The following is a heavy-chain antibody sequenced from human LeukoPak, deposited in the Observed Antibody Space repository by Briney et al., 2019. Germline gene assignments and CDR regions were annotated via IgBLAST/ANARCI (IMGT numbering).Heavy chain of an antibody. CDR2: INPNSGGT. CDR1: GYTFTGYY. CDR3: ARGEIDYGGY. J-gene: IGHJ4*02. Sequence: ASVKVSCKASGYTFTGYYIHWVRQAPGQGLQWVGWINPNSGGTNYAQKFQGRVTMTRDTSISTAYMELSRLRSDDTAVYYCARGEIDYGGYWGQGTLVTVSS. D-gene: IGHD4/OR15-4a*01. V-gene: IGHV1-2*02.